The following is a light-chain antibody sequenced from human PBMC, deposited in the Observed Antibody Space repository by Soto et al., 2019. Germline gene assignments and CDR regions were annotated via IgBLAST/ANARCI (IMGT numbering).Light chain of an antibody. J-gene: IGKJ2*01. CDR1: QSVLYSSNNKNY. CDR2: WAS. CDR3: QQYYSTPYT. Sequence: DIVMTQSPDSLAVSLGERATINCKSSQSVLYSSNNKNYLAWYQQKPGQPPKLLIYWASTRESGVADRFSGSGSGTDFTLTISSLQAEDVAVYYCQQYYSTPYTVGQGTKLEIK. V-gene: IGKV4-1*01.